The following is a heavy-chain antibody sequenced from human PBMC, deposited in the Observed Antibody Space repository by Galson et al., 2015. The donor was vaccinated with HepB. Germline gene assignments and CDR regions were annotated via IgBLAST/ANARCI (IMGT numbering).Heavy chain of an antibody. CDR3: ARDSPTSPTPNYGDDAFDI. D-gene: IGHD4-17*01. J-gene: IGHJ3*02. CDR2: IIPILGIA. Sequence: SVKVSCKASGGTFSSYAISWVRQAPGQGLEWMGGIIPILGIANYAQKFQGRVTITADKSTSTAYMELSSLRSEDTAVYYCARDSPTSPTPNYGDDAFDIWGQGTMVTVSS. CDR1: GGTFSSYA. V-gene: IGHV1-69*10.